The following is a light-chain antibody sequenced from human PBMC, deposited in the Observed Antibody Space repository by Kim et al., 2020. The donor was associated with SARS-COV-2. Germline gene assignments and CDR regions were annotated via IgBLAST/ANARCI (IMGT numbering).Light chain of an antibody. J-gene: IGLJ1*01. V-gene: IGLV2-18*02. CDR1: SNDVGSYNR. CDR3: SSFTSTTTYV. Sequence: GQSVTISCTGTSNDVGSYNRFSWYQQPPGSAPKLMISEVSNRPSGVPDRFSGSKSGNTASLTISGLQAEDEGDYYCSSFTSTTTYVFGTGTKVTVL. CDR2: EVS.